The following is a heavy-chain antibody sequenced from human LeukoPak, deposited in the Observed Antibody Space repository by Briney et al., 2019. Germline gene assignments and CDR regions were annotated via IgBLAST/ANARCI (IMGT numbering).Heavy chain of an antibody. Sequence: PGGSLRLSCAASGFTFSSYSMNWVRQAPGKGLEWVSYISSSSSTIYYADSVKGRFTISRDNSKNTLYLQMNSLRAEDTAVYYCARDPYYYDSSGYTSDYWGQGTLVTVSS. CDR2: ISSSSSTI. J-gene: IGHJ4*02. CDR3: ARDPYYYDSSGYTSDY. CDR1: GFTFSSYS. D-gene: IGHD3-22*01. V-gene: IGHV3-48*01.